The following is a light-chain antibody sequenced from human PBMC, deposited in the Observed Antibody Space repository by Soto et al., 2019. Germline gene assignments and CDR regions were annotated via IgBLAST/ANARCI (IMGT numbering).Light chain of an antibody. CDR2: DAS. CDR3: QQYTNWPKT. Sequence: DIQMTQSPSTLSASAGDSVTITCRASQSISTWLAWYQQKPGKAPKFLIYDASTLESGVPSRFSGSGSGTEFTLTISSLQSEDFAVYYCQQYTNWPKTFGQGTKVDIK. J-gene: IGKJ1*01. CDR1: QSISTW. V-gene: IGKV1-5*01.